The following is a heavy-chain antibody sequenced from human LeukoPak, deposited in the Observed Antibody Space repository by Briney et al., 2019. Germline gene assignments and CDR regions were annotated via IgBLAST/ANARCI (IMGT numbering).Heavy chain of an antibody. V-gene: IGHV4-61*02. J-gene: IGHJ6*03. Sequence: SETLSLTCTVSGGSISSGSYYWSWIRQTAGKGLEWIGRMYSSGSNYNPSLKSRVTMSIDTSTNQLSLKLSSVTAADTAVYYCARVRYYYDSSGPKDYYYYMDVWGKGTTVTVSS. CDR3: ARVRYYYDSSGPKDYYYYMDV. CDR2: MYSSGS. CDR1: GGSISSGSYY. D-gene: IGHD3-22*01.